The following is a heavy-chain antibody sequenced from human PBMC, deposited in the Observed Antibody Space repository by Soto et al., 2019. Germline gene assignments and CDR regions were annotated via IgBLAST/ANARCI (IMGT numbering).Heavy chain of an antibody. V-gene: IGHV3-11*01. CDR2: IGSSGGSI. J-gene: IGHJ6*02. CDR1: GFIFSDYY. CDR3: ARAGEYYDILTGLGAVDV. D-gene: IGHD3-9*01. Sequence: QVQLVESGGGLVKPGGYLRLSCAASGFIFSDYYLSWIRQAPGKGLEWVSYIGSSGGSIYYAHSVKGRFTISRDNAKNSLNLEMNSLRAEDTAVYYCARAGEYYDILTGLGAVDVWGQGTTVTVSS.